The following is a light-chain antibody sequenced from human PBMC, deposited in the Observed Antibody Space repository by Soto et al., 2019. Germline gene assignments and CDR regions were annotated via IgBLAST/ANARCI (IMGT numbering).Light chain of an antibody. V-gene: IGKV1-5*01. J-gene: IGKJ1*01. CDR2: DAS. Sequence: DIEMTQSPSSLSASVGDRVTIAWRASQSISSWLAWYQQKPGKAPKLLIYDASSLESGVPSRFSGSGSGTEFTLTISSLQPDDFATYYCQQYNSYSFGQGTKVDIK. CDR1: QSISSW. CDR3: QQYNSYS.